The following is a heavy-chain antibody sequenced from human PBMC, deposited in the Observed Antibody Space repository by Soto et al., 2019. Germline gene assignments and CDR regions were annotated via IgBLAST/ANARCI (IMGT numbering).Heavy chain of an antibody. J-gene: IGHJ4*02. CDR3: ATDRDLVVVVAAFDY. CDR1: GFTFSSYG. CDR2: ISYDGSNK. V-gene: IGHV3-30*03. D-gene: IGHD2-15*01. Sequence: QVQLVESGGGVVQPGRSLRLSCAASGFTFSSYGMHWVRQAPGKGLEWVAVISYDGSNKYYADSVKGRFTISRDNSKNPPYLQMNSLRTEDTAVYYCATDRDLVVVVAAFDYWGQGTLVTVSS.